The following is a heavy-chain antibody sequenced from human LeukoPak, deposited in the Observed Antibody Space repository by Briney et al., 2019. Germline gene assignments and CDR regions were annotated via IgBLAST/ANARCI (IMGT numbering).Heavy chain of an antibody. CDR2: IYYSGST. CDR3: ARAIYDYVWGSYRFDAFDI. Sequence: SETLSLTCTVSGGSINSYYWSWIRQPPGKGLEWIGYIYYSGSTNYNPSLKSRVTISVDTSKNQFSLKLSSVTAADTAVYYCARAIYDYVWGSYRFDAFDIWGQGTMVTVSS. V-gene: IGHV4-59*01. D-gene: IGHD3-16*02. J-gene: IGHJ3*02. CDR1: GGSINSYY.